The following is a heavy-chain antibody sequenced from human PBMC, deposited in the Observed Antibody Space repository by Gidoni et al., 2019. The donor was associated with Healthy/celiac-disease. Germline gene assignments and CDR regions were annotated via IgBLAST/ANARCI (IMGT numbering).Heavy chain of an antibody. CDR3: AKAPRDYVRSFDI. Sequence: EVQLVESGGGLVQPGRSLRLSCAASGFTFDDYAMHWVRQAPGKGLEWVSGMSWNSGSIGYADSVKGRFTISRDNAKNSLYLQMNSLRAEDTALYYCAKAPRDYVRSFDIWGQGTMVTVSS. CDR2: MSWNSGSI. J-gene: IGHJ3*02. V-gene: IGHV3-9*01. CDR1: GFTFDDYA. D-gene: IGHD4-17*01.